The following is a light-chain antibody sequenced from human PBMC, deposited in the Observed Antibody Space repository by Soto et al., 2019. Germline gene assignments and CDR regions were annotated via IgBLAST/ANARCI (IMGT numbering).Light chain of an antibody. CDR1: SSDVGGYNY. CDR2: EVT. CDR3: SSFTGASTI. J-gene: IGLJ1*01. V-gene: IGLV2-14*01. Sequence: QSVLTQPASLSGSPGQSITISCTGTSSDVGGYNYVSWYQQHPGKAPKLVIYEVTKRPSGVPDRFSGSKSGNTASLTVSGLQAEDEADYYCSSFTGASTIFGTGTKVTVL.